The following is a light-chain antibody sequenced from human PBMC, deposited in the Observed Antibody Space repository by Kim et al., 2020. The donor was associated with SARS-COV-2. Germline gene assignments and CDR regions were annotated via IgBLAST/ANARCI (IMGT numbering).Light chain of an antibody. J-gene: IGKJ2*01. CDR3: QQYNNWPLYT. CDR2: GAS. CDR1: QGVSSN. V-gene: IGKV3-15*01. Sequence: PEKTATPSCTASQGVSSNLAWYQQKPGQAPRLLIYGASTRATGIPARFSGSGSGTEFTLTISSLQSEDFAVYYCQQYNNWPLYTFGQGTKLEI.